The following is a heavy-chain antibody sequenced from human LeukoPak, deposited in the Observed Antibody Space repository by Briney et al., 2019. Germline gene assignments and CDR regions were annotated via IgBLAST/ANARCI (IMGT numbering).Heavy chain of an antibody. CDR3: ARDDEYYYDSSGFDY. CDR1: GGSISSSSYY. J-gene: IGHJ4*02. Sequence: SETLSLTCTVSGGSISSSSYYWGWIRQPPGKGLEWIGSIYYSGSTYYNPSLKSRVTISVDTSKNQFSLQLNSVTPEDTAVYYCARDDEYYYDSSGFDYWGQGTLVTVSS. D-gene: IGHD3-22*01. CDR2: IYYSGST. V-gene: IGHV4-39*02.